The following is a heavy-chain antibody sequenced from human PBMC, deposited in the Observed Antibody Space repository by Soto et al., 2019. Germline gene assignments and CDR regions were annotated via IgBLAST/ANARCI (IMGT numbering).Heavy chain of an antibody. V-gene: IGHV3-23*01. Sequence: EVQLLESGGGLVQPGGSLRLSCAASGFTFSSYAMSWVRQAPGKGLDWVSNISGSGGSTYYADSVKGRFTISRDNSKNTLHLQMNRVRVEDTAVYYCAKRGRGAVAFDYWGQGTLVTVSS. CDR2: ISGSGGST. CDR3: AKRGRGAVAFDY. CDR1: GFTFSSYA. D-gene: IGHD6-19*01. J-gene: IGHJ4*02.